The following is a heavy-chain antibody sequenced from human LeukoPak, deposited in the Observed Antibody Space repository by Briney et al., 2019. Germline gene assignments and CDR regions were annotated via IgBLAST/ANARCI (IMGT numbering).Heavy chain of an antibody. J-gene: IGHJ3*02. D-gene: IGHD7-27*01. CDR3: ARDLTGDIQGAFDI. V-gene: IGHV4-30-2*01. Sequence: SSQTLSLTCTVSGGSISSGGYYWSWIRQPPGKGLECIGYIYHSGSTYYNPSLKSRVTISVDRSKNQFSLKLSSVTAADTAVYYCARDLTGDIQGAFDIWGQGTMVTVSS. CDR2: IYHSGST. CDR1: GGSISSGGYY.